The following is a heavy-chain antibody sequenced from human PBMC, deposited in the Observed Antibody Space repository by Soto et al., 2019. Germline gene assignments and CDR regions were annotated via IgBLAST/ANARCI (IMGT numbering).Heavy chain of an antibody. CDR3: ARGTSSGWYDVDP. Sequence: GGSLRLSCAASGFTSSSYAMHWVSQAPGKGLEWVAVISYDGSNKYYADSVKGRFTISRDNSKNTLYLQMNSLRAEDTAVYYCARGTSSGWYDVDPWGQGTLVTVSS. J-gene: IGHJ5*02. CDR2: ISYDGSNK. CDR1: GFTSSSYA. V-gene: IGHV3-30-3*01. D-gene: IGHD6-19*01.